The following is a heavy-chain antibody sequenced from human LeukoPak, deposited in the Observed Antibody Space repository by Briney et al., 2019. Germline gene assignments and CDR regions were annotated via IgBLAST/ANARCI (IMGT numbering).Heavy chain of an antibody. CDR2: FDPEDGET. CDR1: GYTLTELS. Sequence: ASVKVSCKVSGYTLTELSMHWVRQAPGKGLEWMGGFDPEDGETIYAQKFQGRVTMTEDTSTDTAYMELSSLRSEDTAVYYCATTALLVVPGLWAFDIWGQGTMVTVSS. J-gene: IGHJ3*02. CDR3: ATTALLVVPGLWAFDI. V-gene: IGHV1-24*01. D-gene: IGHD2-2*01.